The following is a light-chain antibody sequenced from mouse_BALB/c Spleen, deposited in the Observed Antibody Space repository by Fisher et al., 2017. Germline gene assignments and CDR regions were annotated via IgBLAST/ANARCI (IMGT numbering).Light chain of an antibody. V-gene: IGKV4-68*01. CDR2: YTS. Sequence: IVLTQSPAIMSASPGEKVTMTCSASSSVSYMYWYQQKPRSSPKLWIYYTSNLSTGVPARFSGSGSGTSYSLTISRVEAEDAATYYCQQRSSYPLTFGAGTKLELK. J-gene: IGKJ5*01. CDR3: QQRSSYPLT. CDR1: SSVSY.